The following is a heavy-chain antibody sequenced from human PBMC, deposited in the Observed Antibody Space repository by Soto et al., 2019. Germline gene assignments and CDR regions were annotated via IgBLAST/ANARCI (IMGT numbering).Heavy chain of an antibody. CDR2: IDPSDSYT. CDR1: GYSFTSYW. V-gene: IGHV5-10-1*01. D-gene: IGHD2-2*02. Sequence: GESLKISCKGSGYSFTSYWISWVRQMPGKGLEWMGRIDPSDSYTNYSPSFQGHVTISADKSISTAYLQWSSLKASDTAMYYCARPITYCSSTSCYTQGGYYSYVMAVWGQGTRVTVSS. CDR3: ARPITYCSSTSCYTQGGYYSYVMAV. J-gene: IGHJ6*02.